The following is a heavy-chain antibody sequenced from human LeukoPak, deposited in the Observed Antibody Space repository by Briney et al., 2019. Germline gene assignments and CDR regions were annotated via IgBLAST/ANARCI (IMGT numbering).Heavy chain of an antibody. D-gene: IGHD6-19*01. CDR3: ARGLAVAGVFDY. J-gene: IGHJ4*02. Sequence: ASVKVSCKASGYTFSIYGITWVRQAPGQGLEWMGWISTYNGNTNYAQKLQGRVTMTTDTSTSTAYMELRSLRSDDTAVYYCARGLAVAGVFDYWGQGTLVTVSS. V-gene: IGHV1-18*01. CDR1: GYTFSIYG. CDR2: ISTYNGNT.